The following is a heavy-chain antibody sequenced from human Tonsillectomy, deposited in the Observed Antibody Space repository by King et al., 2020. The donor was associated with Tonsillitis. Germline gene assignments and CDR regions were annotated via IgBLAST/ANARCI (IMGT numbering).Heavy chain of an antibody. J-gene: IGHJ5*02. CDR1: GYTFTTYY. V-gene: IGHV1-46*01. CDR2: INPSGGST. CDR3: ARDGPCSSISCYGGSWFDP. Sequence: LQLVQSGAEVKKPGASVKVSCKASGYTFTTYYMHWVRQAPGQGLEWMGMINPSGGSTSYAQKFQDRVTMTRDTSTSIVYLDLSSLRSEDTAVYYCARDGPCSSISCYGGSWFDPWGQGTLVTVSS. D-gene: IGHD2-2*01.